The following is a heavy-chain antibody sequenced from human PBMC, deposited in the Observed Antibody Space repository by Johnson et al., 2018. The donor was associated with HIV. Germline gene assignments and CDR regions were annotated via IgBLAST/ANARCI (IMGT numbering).Heavy chain of an antibody. J-gene: IGHJ3*02. V-gene: IGHV3-53*01. CDR2: IYSGGST. CDR3: ARGGYYDSKPYDAFDI. Sequence: VQLVESGGGLIQPGGSLRLSCAASGFTVSSNYMSWVRQAPGKGLEWVSSIYSGGSTYYADSVRGRFIISRDNSKDTLYLQMNSLRDEDTAVYYCARGGYYDSKPYDAFDIWGQGTMVTVSS. D-gene: IGHD3-22*01. CDR1: GFTVSSNY.